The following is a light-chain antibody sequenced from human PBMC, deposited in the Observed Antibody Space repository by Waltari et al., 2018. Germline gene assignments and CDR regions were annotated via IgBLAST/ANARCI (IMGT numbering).Light chain of an antibody. CDR1: QSISKY. V-gene: IGKV3-20*01. J-gene: IGKJ1*01. Sequence: ILLTQSPGTLSLSPGDSATLSCKASQSISKYLAWYQQKPGQAPRRLIYHASSRATGIPDRFGGSGSETDFSLTISRLEPEYFAVYYCQHYVRLPATFGQGTNVEIK. CDR3: QHYVRLPAT. CDR2: HAS.